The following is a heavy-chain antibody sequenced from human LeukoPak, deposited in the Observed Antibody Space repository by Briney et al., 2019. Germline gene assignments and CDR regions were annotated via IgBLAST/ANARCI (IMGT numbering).Heavy chain of an antibody. J-gene: IGHJ4*02. D-gene: IGHD3-10*01. CDR3: ARGQVTMVRGAVDY. Sequence: PSETLSLTCAVYGGSFSSYYWSWIRQPAGKGLEWIGEINHSGSTNYNPSLKSRVTISVDTSKNQFSLKLSSVTAADTAVYYCARGQVTMVRGAVDYWGQGTLVTVSS. V-gene: IGHV4-34*01. CDR2: INHSGST. CDR1: GGSFSSYY.